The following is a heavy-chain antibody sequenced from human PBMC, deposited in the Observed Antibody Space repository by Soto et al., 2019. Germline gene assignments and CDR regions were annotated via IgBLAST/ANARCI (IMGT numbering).Heavy chain of an antibody. CDR2: IIPIFGTA. D-gene: IGHD3-10*01. V-gene: IGHV1-69*13. Sequence: SVKVSCKAFGGTFSSYAISWVRQAPGQRLEWMGGIIPIFGTANYAQKFQGRVTITADESTSTAYMELSSLRSEDTAVYYCARDLRYYGSGSYYTGLYYWGQGTLVTVSS. CDR3: ARDLRYYGSGSYYTGLYY. J-gene: IGHJ4*02. CDR1: GGTFSSYA.